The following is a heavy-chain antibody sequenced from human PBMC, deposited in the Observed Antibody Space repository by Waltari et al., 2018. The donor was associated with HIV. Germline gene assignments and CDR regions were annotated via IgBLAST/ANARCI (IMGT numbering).Heavy chain of an antibody. Sequence: DVYLVESGRDVVTTGGSISPTGEAPGFAFRPYSLNWVRQSPMRGLEWVASIRRGNNEKNYLDSVRGRFVISRDNSESSVYLQMDSLREEDTATYFCVRDDPGYGPIDYWGQGTLVTV. J-gene: IGHJ4*02. D-gene: IGHD3-10*01. CDR2: IRRGNNEK. CDR3: VRDDPGYGPIDY. CDR1: GFAFRPYS. V-gene: IGHV3-21*04.